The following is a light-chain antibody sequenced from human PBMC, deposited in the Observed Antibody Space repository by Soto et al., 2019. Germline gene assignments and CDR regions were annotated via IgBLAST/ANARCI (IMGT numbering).Light chain of an antibody. J-gene: IGKJ1*01. CDR3: QQYNNWPWT. Sequence: EIVLTQSPATLSLSPGERATLSCRASQSISNYLAWYQHKPGQAPRLLIYDASNRATATPPRFSGSGSGTDFTLTISSLQSEDLAVYYCQQYNNWPWTFGQGTKVDI. CDR1: QSISNY. CDR2: DAS. V-gene: IGKV3-11*01.